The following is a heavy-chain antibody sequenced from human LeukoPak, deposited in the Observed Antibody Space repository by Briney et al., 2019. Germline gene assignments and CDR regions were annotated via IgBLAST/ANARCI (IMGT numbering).Heavy chain of an antibody. CDR3: AKGSEINYGAYMDG. J-gene: IGHJ6*03. V-gene: IGHV3-48*03. CDR1: GFTFSCYE. D-gene: IGHD4-11*01. Sequence: GGSLRLTCAASGFTFSCYEMNWVRQAPGKGLEWVSYISSSGSTIYYADSVKGRFTISRDNSKNTLYLQMNSLRAEDTAVYYCAKGSEINYGAYMDGWGKGTTVTVSS. CDR2: ISSSGSTI.